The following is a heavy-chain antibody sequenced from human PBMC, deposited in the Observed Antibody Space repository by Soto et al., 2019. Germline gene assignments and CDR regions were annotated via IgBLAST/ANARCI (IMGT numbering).Heavy chain of an antibody. CDR3: AKEGPRYYYYMDV. CDR2: ISWNSGSI. Sequence: EVQLVESGGGLVQPGRSLRLSCAASGFTFDDYAMHWVRQAPGKGLEWVSGISWNSGSIGYADSVKGRFTISRDNAKNSLYLQMNSLRAEDTALYYCAKEGPRYYYYMDVWGKGTTVTVSS. CDR1: GFTFDDYA. J-gene: IGHJ6*03. V-gene: IGHV3-9*01.